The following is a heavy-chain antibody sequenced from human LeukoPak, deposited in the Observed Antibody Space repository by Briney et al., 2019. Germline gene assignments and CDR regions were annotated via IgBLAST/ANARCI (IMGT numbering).Heavy chain of an antibody. CDR2: FNHSGST. J-gene: IGHJ5*02. V-gene: IGHV4-34*01. Sequence: SETLSLTCAVYGGSFSGYYWSWIRQPPGKGLEWIGEFNHSGSTNYNPSLKSRVTISVDASKNQFSLKLSPVTAADTAVYYCASIVLRFLEWLLPIGRFDPWGQGTLVTVSS. CDR3: ASIVLRFLEWLLPIGRFDP. CDR1: GGSFSGYY. D-gene: IGHD3-3*01.